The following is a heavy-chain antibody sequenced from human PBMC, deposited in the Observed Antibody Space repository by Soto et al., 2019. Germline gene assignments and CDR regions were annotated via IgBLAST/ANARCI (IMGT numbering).Heavy chain of an antibody. CDR1: GYTFTSYY. D-gene: IGHD3-3*01. CDR2: INPSGGSA. V-gene: IGHV1-46*01. Sequence: GPSVKVSCEASGYTFTSYYMHWVRQAPGQGLEWMGVINPSGGSASYAQKFQGRVTITADESTSTAYMELSSLRSEDTAVYYCARSYYDFWSGQPYYYYHGMDVWGQGTTVTSP. CDR3: ARSYYDFWSGQPYYYYHGMDV. J-gene: IGHJ6*02.